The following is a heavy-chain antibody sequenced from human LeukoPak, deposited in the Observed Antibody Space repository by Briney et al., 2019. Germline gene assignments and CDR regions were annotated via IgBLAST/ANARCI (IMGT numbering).Heavy chain of an antibody. V-gene: IGHV3-15*01. Sequence: PGGPLRLSCAASGFTFSNAWMNWVRQAPGKGLEWVGRIKSRTDGGTTDYAAPVKGRFTISRDDSKNTLSLQMNSLKTEDPAVYYCTTEDIVVIPAAFDYWGQGTLVTVSS. D-gene: IGHD2-2*01. CDR2: IKSRTDGGTT. CDR1: GFTFSNAW. J-gene: IGHJ4*02. CDR3: TTEDIVVIPAAFDY.